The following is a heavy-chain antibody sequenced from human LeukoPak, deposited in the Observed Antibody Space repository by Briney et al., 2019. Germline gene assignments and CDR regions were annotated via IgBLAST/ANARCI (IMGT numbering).Heavy chain of an antibody. Sequence: RWETLSLTSAVYGGSLSDYYWSWIRQPPGKGLEWIGEINHSGSTNYNPSLKSRVTISVDTSKNQFSLKLSSVTAADTAVYYCARGGGYSYGYDYWGQGTLVTVSS. CDR3: ARGGGYSYGYDY. V-gene: IGHV4-34*01. CDR2: INHSGST. D-gene: IGHD5-18*01. J-gene: IGHJ4*02. CDR1: GGSLSDYY.